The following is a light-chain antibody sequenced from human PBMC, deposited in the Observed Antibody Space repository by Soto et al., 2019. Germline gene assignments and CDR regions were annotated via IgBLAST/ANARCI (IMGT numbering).Light chain of an antibody. Sequence: DIQMTQSPPSLTASVGDRVTITCRASQSVSTYLNWYQQKPGKAPTLLISLISRLQSGVPPRFSGAGSDTDFTLTISSLQPEDFATYFCQQTYITYAFGQGTKVEMK. CDR1: QSVSTY. CDR2: LIS. CDR3: QQTYITYA. J-gene: IGKJ2*01. V-gene: IGKV1-39*01.